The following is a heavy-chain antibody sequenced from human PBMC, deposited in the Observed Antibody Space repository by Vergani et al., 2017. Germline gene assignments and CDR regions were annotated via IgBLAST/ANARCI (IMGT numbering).Heavy chain of an antibody. J-gene: IGHJ6*03. CDR3: ARGRCSSTSCYPVPPYSYYYYMDV. CDR2: IWYDGSNK. V-gene: IGHV3-33*01. CDR1: GFTFSSYG. D-gene: IGHD2-2*01. Sequence: QVQLVESGGGVVQPGRSLRLSCAASGFTFSSYGMHWVRQAPGKGLEWVAVIWYDGSNKYYADSVKGRFTISRDNSKNTLYLQMNSLRAEDTAVYYCARGRCSSTSCYPVPPYSYYYYMDVWGKGTTVTVSS.